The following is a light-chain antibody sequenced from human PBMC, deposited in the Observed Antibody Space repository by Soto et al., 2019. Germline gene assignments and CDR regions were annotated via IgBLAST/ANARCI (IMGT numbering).Light chain of an antibody. CDR3: QQYSTYSWT. CDR1: QSISTW. CDR2: KAS. J-gene: IGKJ1*01. Sequence: DILMTQSPSTLSASVGDRVTITCRASQSISTWLAWYQQRPGKAPNLLIYKASSLESGVPSRFSGSGSGTEFTLTISSLQPDDFATYYCQQYSTYSWTFGQGTKVEIK. V-gene: IGKV1-5*03.